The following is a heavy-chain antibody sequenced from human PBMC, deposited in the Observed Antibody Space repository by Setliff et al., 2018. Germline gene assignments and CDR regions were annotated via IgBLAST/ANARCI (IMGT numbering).Heavy chain of an antibody. D-gene: IGHD3-10*01. V-gene: IGHV1-18*01. CDR2: VTVYNGNT. CDR1: GYTFSNYG. CDR3: ARVESMVRGKNILRHFDY. Sequence: GASVKVSCKASGYTFSNYGVTWVRQAPGQGLEWMGWVTVYNGNTKYAQSLQGRLTLTTDISTSTAYMELGSLTTDDTAVYYCARVESMVRGKNILRHFDYWGQGIQVTVSS. J-gene: IGHJ4*02.